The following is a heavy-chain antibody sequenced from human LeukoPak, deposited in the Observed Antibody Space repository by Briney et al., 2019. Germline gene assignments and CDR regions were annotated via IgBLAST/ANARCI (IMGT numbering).Heavy chain of an antibody. Sequence: RSETLSLACTVSGGSISSYYWSWIRQPAGKGLEWIGRIYTSGSTNYNPSLKSRVTISVDKSKNQFSLKLSSVTAADTAVYYCARDSSGWYGLDPWGQETLVTVSS. D-gene: IGHD6-19*01. J-gene: IGHJ5*02. CDR3: ARDSSGWYGLDP. V-gene: IGHV4-4*07. CDR1: GGSISSYY. CDR2: IYTSGST.